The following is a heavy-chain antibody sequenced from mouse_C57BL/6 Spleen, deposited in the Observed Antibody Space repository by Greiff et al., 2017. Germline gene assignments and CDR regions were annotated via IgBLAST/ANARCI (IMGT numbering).Heavy chain of an antibody. D-gene: IGHD1-1*01. CDR2: FYPGSGSI. J-gene: IGHJ4*01. CDR3: ARHEEKITTVVAKGYAMDY. V-gene: IGHV1-62-2*01. Sequence: QVQLQQSGAELVKPGASVKLSCKASGYTFTEYTIHWVKQRSGQGLEWIGWFYPGSGSIKYNEKFKDKATLTADKSSSTVYMELSRLTSEDSAVYFCARHEEKITTVVAKGYAMDYWGQGTSVTVSA. CDR1: GYTFTEYT.